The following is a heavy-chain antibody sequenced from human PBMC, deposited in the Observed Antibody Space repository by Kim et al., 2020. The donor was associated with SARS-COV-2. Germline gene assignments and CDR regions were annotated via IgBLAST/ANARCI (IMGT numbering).Heavy chain of an antibody. CDR3: ARGSGYHDSSGYYLSVVFDY. V-gene: IGHV3-7*05. J-gene: IGHJ4*02. Sequence: GGSLRLSCAASGFTFNTYWMSWVRQVPGKGLEWVANIKQDGSEKYYVDSVKGRFTISRDNAKNSVYLQMNSLRGEDTAVYYCARGSGYHDSSGYYLSVVFDYWGQETLVTVSS. CDR2: IKQDGSEK. D-gene: IGHD3-22*01. CDR1: GFTFNTYW.